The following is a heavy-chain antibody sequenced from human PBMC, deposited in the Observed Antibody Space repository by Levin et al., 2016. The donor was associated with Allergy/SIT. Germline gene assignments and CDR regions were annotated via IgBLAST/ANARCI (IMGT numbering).Heavy chain of an antibody. CDR3: ARGGDLAISATGAPVEYFQH. D-gene: IGHD6-13*01. Sequence: ASVKVSCKASGGRFPNYAINWVRQAPGQGLEWMGVINPSAGSTTYAQKFHGRLTITRDTSTNTVYMDLSSLRSEDTAVYYCARGGDLAISATGAPVEYFQHWGQGTLVTVSS. V-gene: IGHV1-46*03. CDR1: GGRFPNYA. CDR2: INPSAGST. J-gene: IGHJ1*01.